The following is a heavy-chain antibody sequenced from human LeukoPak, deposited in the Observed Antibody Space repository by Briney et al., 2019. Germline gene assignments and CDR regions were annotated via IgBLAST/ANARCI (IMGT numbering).Heavy chain of an antibody. Sequence: GGSLRLSCAASGFTFISYAMSWVRQAPGKGLEWVSVISGSGGSTHYADSAKGRFTISRDNSKNTVYLQMSSLRAEDTAVYYCAKESPVFDYWGQGTLVTVSS. J-gene: IGHJ4*02. CDR2: ISGSGGST. CDR3: AKESPVFDY. CDR1: GFTFISYA. V-gene: IGHV3-23*01.